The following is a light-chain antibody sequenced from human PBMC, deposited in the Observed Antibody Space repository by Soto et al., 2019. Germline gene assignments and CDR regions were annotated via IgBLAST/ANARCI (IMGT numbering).Light chain of an antibody. V-gene: IGLV2-23*01. CDR2: EGT. CDR1: SSDVGRSNL. J-gene: IGLJ2*01. CDR3: CSYAGDVAYVA. Sequence: QSVLTQPASVSGSPGQSITITCSGTSSDVGRSNLVSWYQQYPGKAPKLIIYEGTKRPSGVSDRFSGSKSGNTASLTISGLQAEDEADYYGCSYAGDVAYVAFGGGTKLTVL.